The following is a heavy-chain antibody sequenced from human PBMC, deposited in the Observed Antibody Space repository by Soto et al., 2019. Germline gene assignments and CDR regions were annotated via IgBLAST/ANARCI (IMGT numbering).Heavy chain of an antibody. CDR1: GFSLGDYW. D-gene: IGHD3-10*01. CDR3: ARVRGGIGAKGDPLDL. V-gene: IGHV3-74*03. J-gene: IGHJ5*02. CDR2: VDGYGNT. Sequence: GGSLRLSCAASGFSLGDYWIHWVRQAPGKGLVWVAHVDGYGNTKYADSVKGRLTVSRDNAKNTLYLQMNSLRAEDTAVYHCARVRGGIGAKGDPLDLWGQGILVPVSS.